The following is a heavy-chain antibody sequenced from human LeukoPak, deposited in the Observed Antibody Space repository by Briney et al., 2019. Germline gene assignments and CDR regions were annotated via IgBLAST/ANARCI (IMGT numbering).Heavy chain of an antibody. CDR1: GFTFDDYA. D-gene: IGHD1-7*01. J-gene: IGHJ4*02. CDR2: ISWNSGSI. V-gene: IGHV3-9*01. CDR3: AKLTGTTSADY. Sequence: GGSLRLSCAASGFTFDDYAMHWVRQAPGKGLEWVSGISWNSGSIGYADSVKGRFTISRDNAKNSLYLQMNSLRAEDTAVYYCAKLTGTTSADYWGQGTLVTVSS.